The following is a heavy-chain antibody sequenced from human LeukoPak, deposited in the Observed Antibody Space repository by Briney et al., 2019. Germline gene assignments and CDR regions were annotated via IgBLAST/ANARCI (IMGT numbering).Heavy chain of an antibody. V-gene: IGHV3-21*01. CDR2: ISSSSSYL. Sequence: GGSLRLSCAASGFTFNIYSMNRVRQAPGKGLEWVSSISSSSSYLSHADSVKGRFTISRDNAKNSLYLQMNSLRVEDTAVYYCARGLRYSSGWYSPDEKWLGFDPWGQGTLVTVSS. J-gene: IGHJ5*02. CDR3: ARGLRYSSGWYSPDEKWLGFDP. CDR1: GFTFNIYS. D-gene: IGHD6-19*01.